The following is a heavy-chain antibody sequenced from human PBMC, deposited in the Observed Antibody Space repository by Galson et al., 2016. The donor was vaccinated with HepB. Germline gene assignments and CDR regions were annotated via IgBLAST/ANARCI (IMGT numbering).Heavy chain of an antibody. D-gene: IGHD5-18*01. V-gene: IGHV4-59*08. Sequence: TLSLTCTVSGGSISGYYCSWIRHPPGKGLERSGYIYDTGSTKYNPSLKSRLTISIDTSKDQFSLKLSSVTAADTAVYYCARILRLWDGNFDYWGQGSLVSVSS. CDR2: IYDTGST. CDR1: GGSISGYY. CDR3: ARILRLWDGNFDY. J-gene: IGHJ4*02.